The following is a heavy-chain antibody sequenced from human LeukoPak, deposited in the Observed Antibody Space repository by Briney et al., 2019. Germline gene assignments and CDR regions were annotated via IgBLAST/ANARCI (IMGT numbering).Heavy chain of an antibody. V-gene: IGHV1-69*13. CDR2: IIPIFGTA. D-gene: IGHD3-10*01. Sequence: ASVKVSCKASGYTFTSYGISWVRQAPGQGLEWMGGIIPIFGTANYAQKFQGRVTITADESTSTAYMELSSLRSEDTAVYYCHLWFGELLTGAFDIWGQGAMVTVSS. CDR3: HLWFGELLTGAFDI. J-gene: IGHJ3*02. CDR1: GYTFTSYG.